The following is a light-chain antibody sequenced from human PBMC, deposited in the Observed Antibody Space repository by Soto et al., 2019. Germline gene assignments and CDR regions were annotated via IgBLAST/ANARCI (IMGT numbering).Light chain of an antibody. V-gene: IGLV1-40*01. Sequence: QSVLTQPPSVSGAPGQRVTISCTGSSSNIGAGYDVHWYQQLPGTAPKLLIYGNSNRPSGVPDRFSGSKSGTSASLAITGLQAEDESDYYCQSYDSRLSGLSVFGTGTKVTVL. J-gene: IGLJ1*01. CDR1: SSNIGAGYD. CDR3: QSYDSRLSGLSV. CDR2: GNS.